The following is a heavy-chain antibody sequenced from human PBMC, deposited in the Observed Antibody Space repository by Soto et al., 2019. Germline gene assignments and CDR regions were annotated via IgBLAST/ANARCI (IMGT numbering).Heavy chain of an antibody. J-gene: IGHJ4*02. CDR1: GYTFTDYF. V-gene: IGHV1-2*02. CDR3: ARGPKDYYDSTEELGY. CDR2: VKPNSDGT. D-gene: IGHD3-22*01. Sequence: ASVKVSCKASGYTFTDYFLHWVRQAPGQGLEWMGWVKPNSDGTKYAQRFQGRATMTKDTSINTAYMALSRLRSDDTAIYYCARGPKDYYDSTEELGYWGQGTLVTVSS.